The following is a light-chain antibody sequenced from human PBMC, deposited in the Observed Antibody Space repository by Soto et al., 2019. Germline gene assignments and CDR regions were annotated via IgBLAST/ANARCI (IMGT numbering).Light chain of an antibody. CDR1: SSDVGTYDF. CDR3: CLYAVTFYV. Sequence: QSALAQPRSVSGYPGQSVTISCTGTSSDVGTYDFVSWYQQHPGKAPRLMIFDVSERPSGVPDRFSGSKSGNTASLTISGLQAEDEADYYCCLYAVTFYVFGTGTKVTVL. J-gene: IGLJ1*01. CDR2: DVS. V-gene: IGLV2-11*01.